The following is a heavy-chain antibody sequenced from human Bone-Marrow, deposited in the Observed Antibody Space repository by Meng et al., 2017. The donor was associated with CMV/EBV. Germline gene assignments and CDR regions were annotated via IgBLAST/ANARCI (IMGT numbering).Heavy chain of an antibody. V-gene: IGHV4-4*07. CDR2: IYTSGST. J-gene: IGHJ6*02. Sequence: SETLSLTCTVSGGSISSYYWSWIRQPAGKGLEWIGRIYTSGSTNYNPSLKSRVTMSVDTSKNQFSLKLSSVTAADTAVYYCARDRLTPATSDYSNYHYYYYGMDVWGQGTTVTVSS. CDR1: GGSISSYY. D-gene: IGHD4-11*01. CDR3: ARDRLTPATSDYSNYHYYYYGMDV.